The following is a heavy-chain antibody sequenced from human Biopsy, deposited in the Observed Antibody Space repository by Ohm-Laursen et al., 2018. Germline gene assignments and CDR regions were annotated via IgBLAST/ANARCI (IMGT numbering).Heavy chain of an antibody. CDR3: VRLEAGLFDAFDI. J-gene: IGHJ3*02. CDR1: GFTFSTYE. D-gene: IGHD6-19*01. Sequence: GSLTLSCAASGFTFSTYEMNWVRHAPGKGLEWISFISHSSGPTNYADSVRGRFTISRDNAKKALYLQMNSLRVEDTAFYYCVRLEAGLFDAFDIWGHETTVTVSS. V-gene: IGHV3-48*03. CDR2: ISHSSGPT.